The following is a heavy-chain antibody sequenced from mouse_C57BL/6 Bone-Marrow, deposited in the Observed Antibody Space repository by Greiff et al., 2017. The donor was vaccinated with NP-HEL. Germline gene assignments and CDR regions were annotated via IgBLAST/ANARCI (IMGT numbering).Heavy chain of an antibody. Sequence: VQLQQSVAELVRPGASVKLSCTASGFNIKNTYMHWVKQRPEQGLEWIGRIDPANGNTKYAPKFQGKATITADTSSSTAYMELRSLTSEDSAVYYCARWGIYDNYEGDYAMDYWGQGTSFTVSS. D-gene: IGHD2-1*01. CDR1: GFNIKNTY. J-gene: IGHJ4*01. V-gene: IGHV14-3*01. CDR2: IDPANGNT. CDR3: ARWGIYDNYEGDYAMDY.